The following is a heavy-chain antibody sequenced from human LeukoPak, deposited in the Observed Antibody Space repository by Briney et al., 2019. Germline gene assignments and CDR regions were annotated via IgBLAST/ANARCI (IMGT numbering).Heavy chain of an antibody. Sequence: SETLSLTCTVSGGSISSSSYYWGWIRQPPGKGLEWIASIYYSGSTYYNPSLKSRVTISVDTSKNQFSLKLSSVTAADTAVYYCARVDTAMVSAFDIWGQGTMVTVSS. CDR2: IYYSGST. CDR1: GGSISSSSYY. CDR3: ARVDTAMVSAFDI. V-gene: IGHV4-39*07. D-gene: IGHD5-18*01. J-gene: IGHJ3*02.